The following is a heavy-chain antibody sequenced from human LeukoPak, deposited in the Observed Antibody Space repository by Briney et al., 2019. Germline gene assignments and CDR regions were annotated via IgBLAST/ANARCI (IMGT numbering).Heavy chain of an antibody. D-gene: IGHD5-18*01. CDR1: GYTFTSYD. CDR2: MNPNSGNT. Sequence: ASVKVSCKASGYTFTSYDINWVRQATGQGLEWMGWMNPNSGNTGYAQKFQGRVTMTRNTSISTAYMELSSLRSEDTAVYYCARGTAPVYRKGMDAWGQGTTVTVSS. V-gene: IGHV1-8*01. J-gene: IGHJ6*02. CDR3: ARGTAPVYRKGMDA.